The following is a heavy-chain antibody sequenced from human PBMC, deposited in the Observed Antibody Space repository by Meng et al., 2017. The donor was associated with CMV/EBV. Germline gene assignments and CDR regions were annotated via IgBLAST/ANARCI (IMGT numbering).Heavy chain of an antibody. D-gene: IGHD3-9*01. Sequence: FTFSSFWMGWVRQTPRKGLEWVASIKEDGTEADYMDSVKGRFTISRNNAENSLSLQMSSLRVEDSAVYYCARGAGYIVGPSKAWLDPWGQGTLVTVSS. V-gene: IGHV3-7*03. CDR2: IKEDGTEA. J-gene: IGHJ5*02. CDR3: ARGAGYIVGPSKAWLDP. CDR1: FTFSSFW.